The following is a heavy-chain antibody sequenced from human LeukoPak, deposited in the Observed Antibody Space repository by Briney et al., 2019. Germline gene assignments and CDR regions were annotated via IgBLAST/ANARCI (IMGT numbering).Heavy chain of an antibody. Sequence: PSETLSLTCAVYGGSFSGYYWSWIRQPPGKGLEWIGEINHSGSTNYNPSLKSRVTISVDTSKNQFSLQLSSVPAADTAVYYCARGRRSLPAYWGQGTLVTVSS. D-gene: IGHD3-3*01. J-gene: IGHJ4*02. V-gene: IGHV4-34*01. CDR1: GGSFSGYY. CDR3: ARGRRSLPAY. CDR2: INHSGST.